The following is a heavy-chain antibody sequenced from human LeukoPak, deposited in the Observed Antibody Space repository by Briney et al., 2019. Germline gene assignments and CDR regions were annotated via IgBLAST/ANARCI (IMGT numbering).Heavy chain of an antibody. CDR1: GGSISSSSYY. Sequence: PSETLSLTCTVSGGSISSSSYYWGWIRQPPREGLEWIGSIYYSGSTYYNPSLKSRITISVDTSKNQFSLKLSSVTAADTAVYYCARLLLSCSSTSCYKRWFDPWGQGTLVTVSS. V-gene: IGHV4-39*01. J-gene: IGHJ5*02. D-gene: IGHD2-2*02. CDR2: IYYSGST. CDR3: ARLLLSCSSTSCYKRWFDP.